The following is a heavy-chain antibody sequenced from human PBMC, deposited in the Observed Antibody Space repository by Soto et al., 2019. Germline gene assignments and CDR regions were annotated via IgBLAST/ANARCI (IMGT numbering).Heavy chain of an antibody. CDR1: GFTFSSYA. D-gene: IGHD1-7*01. CDR3: AKHGTGTTHYYYYMDV. Sequence: GGSLRLSCAASGFTFSSYAMSWVRQAPGKGLEWVSAISGSGGSTYYADSVKGRFTISRDNSKNTLYLQMNSLRAEDTAVYYCAKHGTGTTHYYYYMDVWGKGNTVTVSS. J-gene: IGHJ6*03. CDR2: ISGSGGST. V-gene: IGHV3-23*01.